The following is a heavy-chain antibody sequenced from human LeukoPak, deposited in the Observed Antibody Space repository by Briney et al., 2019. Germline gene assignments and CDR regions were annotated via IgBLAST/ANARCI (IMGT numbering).Heavy chain of an antibody. J-gene: IGHJ4*02. CDR1: GGSISTGGYS. CDR2: IYHSGST. V-gene: IGHV4-30-2*01. D-gene: IGHD3-22*01. Sequence: SETLSLTCAVSGGSISTGGYSRSWIRQPPGKGLEWIGYIYHSGSTYYNPSLKSRVTISVDRSKNQFSLKLSSVTAADTAVYYCARVRGLGYYDSSVYLDYWGQGTLVTVSS. CDR3: ARVRGLGYYDSSVYLDY.